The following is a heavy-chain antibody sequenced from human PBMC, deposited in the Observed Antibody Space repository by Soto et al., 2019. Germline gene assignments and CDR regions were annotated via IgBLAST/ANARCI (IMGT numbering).Heavy chain of an antibody. CDR3: ASLGFEYDTSTPYNNVLHYYGVDV. CDR2: IYPGDSDT. V-gene: IGHV5-51*01. J-gene: IGHJ6*02. Sequence: GESLKISCKGSGYSFTNYWIGWVRQMPGKGLEWMGIIYPGDSDTRYSPSFQGQVTISADKSISTAYLQWSSLRASDTAMYYCASLGFEYDTSTPYNNVLHYYGVDVWGQGTSVTVSS. CDR1: GYSFTNYW. D-gene: IGHD3-9*01.